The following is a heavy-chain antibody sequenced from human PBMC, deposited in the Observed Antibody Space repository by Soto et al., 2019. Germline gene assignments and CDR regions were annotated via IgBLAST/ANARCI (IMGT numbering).Heavy chain of an antibody. Sequence: EVQLVESGGGLIQPGGSLRLSCAASGFTVSSNYMSWVRQAPGKGLEWVSVIYSGGSTYYADSVKGRFTISRDNSKNTLYLQMNSLRVEDTAVYYCARDLIQPGIVGAINYYGMDVWGQGTTVTVSS. D-gene: IGHD1-26*01. CDR2: IYSGGST. V-gene: IGHV3-53*01. J-gene: IGHJ6*02. CDR3: ARDLIQPGIVGAINYYGMDV. CDR1: GFTVSSNY.